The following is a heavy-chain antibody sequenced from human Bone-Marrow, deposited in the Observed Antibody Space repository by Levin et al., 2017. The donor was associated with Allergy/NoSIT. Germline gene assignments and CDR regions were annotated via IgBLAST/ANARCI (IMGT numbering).Heavy chain of an antibody. D-gene: IGHD7-27*01. CDR3: AKGWGSEFDY. CDR2: ISGSSDYT. Sequence: GGSLRLSCAASGFTFWNSAMSWVRQAPGKGLEWVSTISGSSDYTNYAASVKGRFTISRDTSRNTLYMQVNSLRAEDTAIYYCAKGWGSEFDYWGQGILVTVSS. J-gene: IGHJ4*02. V-gene: IGHV3-23*01. CDR1: GFTFWNSA.